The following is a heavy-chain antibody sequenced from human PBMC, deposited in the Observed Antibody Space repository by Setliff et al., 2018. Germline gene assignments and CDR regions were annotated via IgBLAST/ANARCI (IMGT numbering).Heavy chain of an antibody. CDR3: AKRGPYCSGGTCHYYFDY. D-gene: IGHD2-15*01. Sequence: PGGSLRLSCAASGFTFSSYGMHWVRQAPGKGLEWVAVISYDGSNKYYADSVKGRFTISRDNSKNTLYLQMNSLRAEDTAVYYWAKRGPYCSGGTCHYYFDYWGQGTLVTVSS. CDR1: GFTFSSYG. J-gene: IGHJ4*02. V-gene: IGHV3-30*18. CDR2: ISYDGSNK.